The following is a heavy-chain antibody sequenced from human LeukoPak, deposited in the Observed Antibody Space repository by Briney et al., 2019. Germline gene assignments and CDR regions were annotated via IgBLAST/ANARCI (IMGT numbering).Heavy chain of an antibody. CDR3: ARGSGWYYF. V-gene: IGHV4-59*01. CDR2: VYYTGST. D-gene: IGHD6-19*01. CDR1: GGSINSYY. J-gene: IGHJ4*02. Sequence: SETLSLTCTVSGGSINSYYWSWIRQPPGKGLEWLGYVYYTGSTNYNPSLKSRVTISVDTSKNQFSLKLSSVTAADTAVYYCARGSGWYYFWGQGTPVTVSS.